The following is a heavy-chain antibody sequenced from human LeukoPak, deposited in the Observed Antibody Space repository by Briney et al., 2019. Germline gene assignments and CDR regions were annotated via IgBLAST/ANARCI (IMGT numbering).Heavy chain of an antibody. Sequence: GGSLRLSCAASGFTFSSYSMNWVRQAPGKGLEWVSPISSSSGYIYYADSVKGRFTISRDNAKNSLYLQMNSLRAEDTAVYYCAVRRGIYYWGQGTLVTVSS. CDR1: GFTFSSYS. V-gene: IGHV3-21*01. J-gene: IGHJ4*02. CDR2: ISSSSGYI. CDR3: AVRRGIYY.